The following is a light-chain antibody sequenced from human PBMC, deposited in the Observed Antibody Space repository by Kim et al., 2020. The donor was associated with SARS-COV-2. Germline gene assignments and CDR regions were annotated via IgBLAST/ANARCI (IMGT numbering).Light chain of an antibody. Sequence: SALTQPASVSGSPGQSITISCTGTSSDVGGYNYVSWYQQHPGKAPKLMIYDVSYRPSGVSNRFSGSKSGNTASLTISGLQAEDEADYYCSSYTSSTTLVVFGGGTQLTVL. CDR1: SSDVGGYNY. V-gene: IGLV2-14*03. J-gene: IGLJ2*01. CDR3: SSYTSSTTLVV. CDR2: DVS.